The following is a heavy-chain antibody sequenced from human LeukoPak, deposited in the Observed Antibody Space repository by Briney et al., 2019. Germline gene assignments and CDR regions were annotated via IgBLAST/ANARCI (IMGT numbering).Heavy chain of an antibody. Sequence: GGSLRLSCAASGFTFSSYGMHWVRQAPGKGLEWVAVIWYDGSNKYYADSVKGRFTISRDNSKNTLYLQMNSLRAEDTAVYYCAREYYYDSSFDAFDIWGQGTMVTVSS. D-gene: IGHD3-22*01. CDR2: IWYDGSNK. CDR1: GFTFSSYG. V-gene: IGHV3-33*01. J-gene: IGHJ3*02. CDR3: AREYYYDSSFDAFDI.